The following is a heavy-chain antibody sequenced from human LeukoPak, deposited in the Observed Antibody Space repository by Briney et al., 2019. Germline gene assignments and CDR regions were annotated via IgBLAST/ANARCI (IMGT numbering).Heavy chain of an antibody. V-gene: IGHV4-34*01. CDR2: ITHSGST. CDR3: ARGTPRGYSYGRSDYYGSGSYPSYDY. CDR1: GGTFSGYY. J-gene: IGHJ4*02. Sequence: SETLSLTCAVYGGTFSGYYRSWIRQPPGKGLEWMGEITHSGSTNYNPSPKSRVTISVDTSKSQFSLTLSSVTAADTAVYYCARGTPRGYSYGRSDYYGSGSYPSYDYWGQGTLVTVSS. D-gene: IGHD3-10*01.